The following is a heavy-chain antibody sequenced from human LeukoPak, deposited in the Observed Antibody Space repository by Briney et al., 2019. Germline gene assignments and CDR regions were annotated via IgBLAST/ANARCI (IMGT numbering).Heavy chain of an antibody. CDR2: ISGRGGST. CDR3: ARGLYSSSP. V-gene: IGHV3-23*01. Sequence: GGSLRLSCAASLFTFSNYAMSWVSQAPGPWLEGVSAISGRGGSTYYSDHVKVRFTISRDNSKNTLYLQMNSLRVEDTAVYYFARGLYSSSPWGQGTLVTVSS. J-gene: IGHJ4*02. CDR1: LFTFSNYA. D-gene: IGHD6-6*01.